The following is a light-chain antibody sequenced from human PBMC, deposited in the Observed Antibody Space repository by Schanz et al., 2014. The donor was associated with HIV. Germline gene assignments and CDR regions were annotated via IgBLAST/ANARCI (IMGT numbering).Light chain of an antibody. J-gene: IGKJ5*01. CDR3: QQYNSYPRT. Sequence: EIVMTQSPGTLSVSPGERATLSCRASQSVSSSYFAWYQQKPGQAPRLLIYGASNRATGIPNRFNGSGSGTDFTLTISSLQPEDFATYYCQQYNSYPRTFGQGTRLEIK. CDR2: GAS. CDR1: QSVSSSY. V-gene: IGKV3-20*01.